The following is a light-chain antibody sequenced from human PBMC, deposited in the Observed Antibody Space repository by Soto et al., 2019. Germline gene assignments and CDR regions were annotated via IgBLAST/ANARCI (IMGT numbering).Light chain of an antibody. Sequence: QSALTQPASVSGSPGQSITISCTGTSSDIGGYDYVSRYQQHPGKAPKLIIYDVSNRPSGVSDRFSGSKSGDTASLTISGLQAEDEADYSCSSYTSSSTWLFGGGTQLTVL. V-gene: IGLV2-14*03. CDR3: SSYTSSSTWL. J-gene: IGLJ2*01. CDR2: DVS. CDR1: SSDIGGYDY.